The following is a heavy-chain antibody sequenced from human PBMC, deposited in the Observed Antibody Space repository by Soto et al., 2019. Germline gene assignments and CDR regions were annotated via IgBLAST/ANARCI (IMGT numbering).Heavy chain of an antibody. D-gene: IGHD2-15*01. CDR2: ISGSGSTI. CDR3: AIGVAASHFYYYSFDV. Sequence: QVQLVESGGGLVKPGGSLRLSCAASGFTFSDYYMSWIRQAPGKGLEWVSYISGSGSTIYYADSVKGRFTISRDNARNSLHLQMNSPRAEATAVYYCAIGVAASHFYYYSFDVWGKGTTVTVSS. J-gene: IGHJ6*03. CDR1: GFTFSDYY. V-gene: IGHV3-11*01.